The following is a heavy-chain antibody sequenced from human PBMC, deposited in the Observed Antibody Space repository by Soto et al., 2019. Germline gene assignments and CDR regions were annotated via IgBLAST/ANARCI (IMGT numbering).Heavy chain of an antibody. CDR1: GFTFDDFA. CDR3: AKDYAGYYYYIDV. J-gene: IGHJ6*03. V-gene: IGHV3-9*01. Sequence: EVQLVESGGGLVQPGRSLRLSCAASGFTFDDFAMHWVRHAPGKGLEWVSGINWNSGDINYADSVKGRFTISRDNAKNSLYLQMNSLRAEDTALYYCAKDYAGYYYYIDVWGKGTTVTVSS. CDR2: INWNSGDI.